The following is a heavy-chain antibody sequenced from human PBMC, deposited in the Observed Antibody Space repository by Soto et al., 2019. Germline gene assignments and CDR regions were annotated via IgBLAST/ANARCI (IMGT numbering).Heavy chain of an antibody. D-gene: IGHD6-19*01. J-gene: IGHJ4*02. CDR1: GFTFSNHG. CDR2: IWNDGNSK. Sequence: QVQLVESGGGVVQPGRSLRLSCAASGFTFSNHGMHWVRQAPGKRLEWVAVIWNDGNSKYYGDSVRGRFTISRDNYKNTLDLQMVSLRAEDTAVYYCARDIIGGSSGAIDHWGQGTLVTVSS. V-gene: IGHV3-33*01. CDR3: ARDIIGGSSGAIDH.